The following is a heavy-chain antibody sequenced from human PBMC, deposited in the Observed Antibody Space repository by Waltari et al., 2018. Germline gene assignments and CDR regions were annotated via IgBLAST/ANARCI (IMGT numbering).Heavy chain of an antibody. CDR1: GFTFSRYW. Sequence: EVQLVESGGGLVQPGGSLRLSCAASGFTFSRYWMHWVRQAPGKGLVWVSRINGDGSRTYYADSVKGRFTISRDNAKNTLYLQMNSLSAEDTAIYYCARGHLTGYCNDYWGQGTLVTVSS. J-gene: IGHJ4*02. D-gene: IGHD3-9*01. CDR3: ARGHLTGYCNDY. V-gene: IGHV3-74*01. CDR2: INGDGSRT.